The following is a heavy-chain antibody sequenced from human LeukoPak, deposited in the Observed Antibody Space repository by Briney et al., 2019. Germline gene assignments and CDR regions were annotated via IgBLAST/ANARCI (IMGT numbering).Heavy chain of an antibody. CDR1: GYSFTSYW. D-gene: IGHD3-22*01. V-gene: IGHV5-51*01. CDR2: IYPGDSDT. J-gene: IGHJ4*02. Sequence: GESLKISCKGSGYSFTSYWIGWVRQMPGKGLEWMGIIYPGDSDTRYSPSFQGQVTISADKSISTAYLQWSSLKASDTAMYYCARSSYYDSSGYPYYFDYWGQGTLVTVSS. CDR3: ARSSYYDSSGYPYYFDY.